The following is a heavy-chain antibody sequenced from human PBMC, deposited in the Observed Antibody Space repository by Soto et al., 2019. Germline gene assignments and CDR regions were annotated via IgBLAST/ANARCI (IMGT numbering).Heavy chain of an antibody. CDR1: GFTFSSYA. V-gene: IGHV3-30-3*01. Sequence: QVQLVESGGGVVQPGRSLRLSCAASGFTFSSYAMHWVRQAPGKGLEWVAVISYDGSNKYYADSVKGRFTISRDNSKNTLYLQMNSLRAEDTAVYYCARGVLYSSSWSGGYWGQGTLVTVSS. CDR2: ISYDGSNK. J-gene: IGHJ4*02. CDR3: ARGVLYSSSWSGGY. D-gene: IGHD6-13*01.